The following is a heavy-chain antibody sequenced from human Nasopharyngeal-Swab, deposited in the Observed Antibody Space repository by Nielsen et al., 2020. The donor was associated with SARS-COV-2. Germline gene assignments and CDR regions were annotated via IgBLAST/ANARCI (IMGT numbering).Heavy chain of an antibody. D-gene: IGHD3-3*01. J-gene: IGHJ4*02. V-gene: IGHV3-23*01. CDR1: GFTFSSYA. CDR3: AKDTYYDFWSGYAPSYYFDY. Sequence: GESLKISCAASGFTFSSYAMSWVRQAPGKGLEWVSAISGSGGSTYYADSAKGRFTISRDNSKNTLYLQMNSLRAEDTAVYYCAKDTYYDFWSGYAPSYYFDYWGQGTLVTVSS. CDR2: ISGSGGST.